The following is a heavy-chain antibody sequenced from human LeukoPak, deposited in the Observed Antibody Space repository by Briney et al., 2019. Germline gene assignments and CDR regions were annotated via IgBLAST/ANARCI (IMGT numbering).Heavy chain of an antibody. Sequence: GGSLRLSCAASGFTFSSYEMNWVRQAPGKGLEWVSYISSSGSTIYYADSVKGRFTISRDNSKNTLYLQMNSLRAEDTAVYYCTVRGIISSAFDIWGQGTMVTVSS. CDR3: TVRGIISSAFDI. CDR1: GFTFSSYE. J-gene: IGHJ3*02. D-gene: IGHD3-10*01. CDR2: ISSSGSTI. V-gene: IGHV3-48*03.